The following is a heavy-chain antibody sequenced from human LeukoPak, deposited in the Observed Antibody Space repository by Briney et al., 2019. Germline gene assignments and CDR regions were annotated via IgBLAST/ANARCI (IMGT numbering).Heavy chain of an antibody. D-gene: IGHD3-22*01. Sequence: GASVKVSCKASGYTFTSYYMHWVRQAPGQGLEWMGIINPSGGSTSYAQKFQGRVTRTRDMPTSTVYMELSSLRSEDTAVYYCAREGGSPYYYDSSGYSSTPLDYWGQGTLVTVSS. V-gene: IGHV1-46*01. CDR1: GYTFTSYY. CDR2: INPSGGST. CDR3: AREGGSPYYYDSSGYSSTPLDY. J-gene: IGHJ4*02.